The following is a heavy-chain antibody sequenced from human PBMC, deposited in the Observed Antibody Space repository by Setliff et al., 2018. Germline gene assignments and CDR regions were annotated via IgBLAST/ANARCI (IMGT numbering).Heavy chain of an antibody. CDR3: VRTLFLQYYGGRSGGYFDY. J-gene: IGHJ4*02. D-gene: IGHD4-17*01. V-gene: IGHV3-48*03. CDR2: ISSRSTTI. Sequence: GGSLRLSCAASGFTFSNYEMNWVRQAPGKGLEWVSYISSRSTTIRYADSVKGRFTISRDNAKNSLYLQMDSLRAEDTAVYYCVRTLFLQYYGGRSGGYFDYWGQGALVTVSS. CDR1: GFTFSNYE.